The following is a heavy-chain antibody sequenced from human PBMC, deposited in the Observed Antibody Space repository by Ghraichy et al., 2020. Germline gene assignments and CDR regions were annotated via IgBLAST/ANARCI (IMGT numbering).Heavy chain of an antibody. CDR1: GFTFSSYA. J-gene: IGHJ4*02. V-gene: IGHV3-30*04. Sequence: GGSLRLSCAASGFTFSSYAMHWVRQAPGKGLEWVAVISYDGSNKYYADSVKGRFTISRDNSKNTLYLQMNSLRAEDTAVYYCARDPNPGIAVAGTRFDYWGQGTLVTVSS. CDR2: ISYDGSNK. CDR3: ARDPNPGIAVAGTRFDY. D-gene: IGHD6-19*01.